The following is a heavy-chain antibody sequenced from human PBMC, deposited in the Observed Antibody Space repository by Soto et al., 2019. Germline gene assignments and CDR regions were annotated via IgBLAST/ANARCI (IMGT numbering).Heavy chain of an antibody. CDR3: ANLATGYCSGGSCYPRGLGY. CDR2: ISGSGGST. D-gene: IGHD2-15*01. Sequence: PGGSLRLSCAASGFTFSSYAMIWVRQAPGKGLEWVSAISGSGGSTYYADSVKGRFTISRDNSKNTLYLQMNSLRAEDTAVYYCANLATGYCSGGSCYPRGLGYWGQGTLVTVSS. V-gene: IGHV3-23*01. J-gene: IGHJ4*02. CDR1: GFTFSSYA.